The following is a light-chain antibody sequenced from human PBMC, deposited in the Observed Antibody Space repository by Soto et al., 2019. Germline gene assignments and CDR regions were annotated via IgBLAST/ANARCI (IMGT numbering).Light chain of an antibody. CDR1: QSVSSNN. J-gene: IGKJ3*01. Sequence: EIVLTQSPGTLSLSPGERATLSCRASQSVSSNNLAWYQQRPGQAPRVVIYGASTRATGIPERFSGSGSGTDFTLTISRLEPEDFAVYYCQQYNKWPLTFGPGTKVDIK. CDR3: QQYNKWPLT. CDR2: GAS. V-gene: IGKV3-20*01.